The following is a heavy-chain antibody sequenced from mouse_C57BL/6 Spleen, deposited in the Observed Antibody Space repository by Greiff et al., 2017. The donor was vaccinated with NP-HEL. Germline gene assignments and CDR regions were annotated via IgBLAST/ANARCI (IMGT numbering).Heavy chain of an antibody. J-gene: IGHJ4*01. V-gene: IGHV5-16*01. CDR3: ARDGKGYAMDY. CDR2: INYDGSST. CDR1: GFTFSDYY. D-gene: IGHD2-1*01. Sequence: DVKLVESEGGLVQPGSSMKLSCTASGFTFSDYYMAWVRQVPEKGLEWVANINYDGSSTYYLDSLKSRFIISRDNAKNILYLQMSSLKSEDTATYYCARDGKGYAMDYWGQGTSVTVSS.